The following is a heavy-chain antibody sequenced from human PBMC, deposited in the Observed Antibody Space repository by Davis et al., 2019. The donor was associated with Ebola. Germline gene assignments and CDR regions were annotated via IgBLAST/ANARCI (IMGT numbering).Heavy chain of an antibody. V-gene: IGHV1-69*04. Sequence: SVKVSCKASGGTFSSYAISWVRQAPGQGLEWMGRIIPILGIGNYAQKFQGRVTITADKSTSTAYMELSSLRSEDTAVYYCARETTYSSRWYGGWFDPWGQGTLVTVSS. J-gene: IGHJ5*02. CDR2: IIPILGIG. CDR3: ARETTYSSRWYGGWFDP. D-gene: IGHD6-13*01. CDR1: GGTFSSYA.